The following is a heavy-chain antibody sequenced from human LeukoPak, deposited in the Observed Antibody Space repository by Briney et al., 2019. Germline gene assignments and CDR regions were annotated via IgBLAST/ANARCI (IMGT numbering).Heavy chain of an antibody. CDR1: GFTFSAFA. J-gene: IGHJ6*02. Sequence: GGPLRLSCAASGFTFSAFAMSWVRQAPGKGLEWVSAVSGSGRSTFFADSWEGRFTISRDNSKNTLYLQMNRLRAEDTALYYCAKAANWNDRQNYNYYYGMDVWGQGTTVTVSS. CDR2: VSGSGRST. CDR3: AKAANWNDRQNYNYYYGMDV. V-gene: IGHV3-23*01. D-gene: IGHD1-20*01.